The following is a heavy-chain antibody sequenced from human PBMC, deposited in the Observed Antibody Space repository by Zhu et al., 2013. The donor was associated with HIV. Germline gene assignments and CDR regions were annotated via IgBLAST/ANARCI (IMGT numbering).Heavy chain of an antibody. CDR2: IIPIFGTA. Sequence: QVQLVQSGAEVKKPGSSVKVSCKASGGTFSSYAISWVRQAPGQGLEWMGGIIPIFGTANYAQKFQGRVTITADESTSTAYMELSSLRSEDTAVYYCANRLYMVRGVIRFHYGMDVWGQGTTVTVSS. J-gene: IGHJ6*02. CDR3: ANRLYMVRGVIRFHYGMDV. CDR1: GGTFSSYA. D-gene: IGHD3-10*01. V-gene: IGHV1-69*01.